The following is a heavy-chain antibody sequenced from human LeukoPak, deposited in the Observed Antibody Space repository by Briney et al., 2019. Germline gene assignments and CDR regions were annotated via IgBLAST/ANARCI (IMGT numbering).Heavy chain of an antibody. J-gene: IGHJ4*02. CDR2: INPNSGGT. D-gene: IGHD4-23*01. CDR1: GCTFTGYY. V-gene: IGHV1-2*02. Sequence: SMKASCKASGCTFTGYYMRWVRQAPGQRLEWMGWINPNSGGTNYAQKFQGRVTMTRDTSISTAYMELSRLRSDDTAVYYCAREPLPTTVVTPGFDYWGRGTLVTVSS. CDR3: AREPLPTTVVTPGFDY.